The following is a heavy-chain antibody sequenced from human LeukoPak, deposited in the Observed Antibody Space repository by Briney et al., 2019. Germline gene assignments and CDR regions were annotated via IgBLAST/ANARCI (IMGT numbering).Heavy chain of an antibody. J-gene: IGHJ4*02. Sequence: ASVKVSCKDSGYTFTGYYMHWVRQAPGQGLEWMGWINPNSGGTNYAQKFQGRVTMTRDTSISTAYMELSRLRSDDTAVYYCARLYYYDSSGLADYWGQGTLVTVSS. CDR3: ARLYYYDSSGLADY. CDR1: GYTFTGYY. D-gene: IGHD3-22*01. V-gene: IGHV1-2*02. CDR2: INPNSGGT.